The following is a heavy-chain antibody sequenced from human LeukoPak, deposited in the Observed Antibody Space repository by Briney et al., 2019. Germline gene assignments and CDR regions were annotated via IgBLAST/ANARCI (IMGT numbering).Heavy chain of an antibody. CDR2: INPSGGST. CDR3: AIQVVVAATWSSPFDY. J-gene: IGHJ4*02. V-gene: IGHV1-46*01. CDR1: GYTFTSYY. Sequence: ASVKVSCKASGYTFTSYYMHWVRQAPGQGLEWMGIINPSGGSTSYAQKFQGRVTVTRDTSTSTVYMELSSLRSEDTAVYYCAIQVVVAATWSSPFDYWGQGTLVTVSS. D-gene: IGHD2-15*01.